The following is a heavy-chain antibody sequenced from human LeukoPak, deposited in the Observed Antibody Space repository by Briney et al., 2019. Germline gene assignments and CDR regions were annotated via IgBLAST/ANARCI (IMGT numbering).Heavy chain of an antibody. V-gene: IGHV1-46*01. Sequence: ASVSVSSTASGLTFTIYFMHWVRQAPGQGLEWMGIINPSGGSTSYAQKFQGRVTMTRDTSTSTVYMELSSLRSEDTAVYYCARGASVRAPHYWGQGTLVTVSS. CDR1: GLTFTIYF. CDR3: ARGASVRAPHY. J-gene: IGHJ4*02. D-gene: IGHD6-19*01. CDR2: INPSGGST.